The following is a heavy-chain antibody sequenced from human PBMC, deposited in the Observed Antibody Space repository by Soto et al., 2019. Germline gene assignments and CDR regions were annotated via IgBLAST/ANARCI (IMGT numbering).Heavy chain of an antibody. CDR1: GFMFSDYY. D-gene: IGHD3-16*01. J-gene: IGHJ3*01. CDR3: ARGGGGVYDYVWGSYSQGAFDF. V-gene: IGHV3-11*01. CDR2: ISSGGSTK. Sequence: QVQLVESGGGLVKPGGSLRLSCAASGFMFSDYYMSWIRQAPGKGLEWVSYISSGGSTKYYADSVKGRFTISRDNAKNSLDLEMGIRRAEDTAIYCCARGGGGVYDYVWGSYSQGAFDFWGQGTMVTVSS.